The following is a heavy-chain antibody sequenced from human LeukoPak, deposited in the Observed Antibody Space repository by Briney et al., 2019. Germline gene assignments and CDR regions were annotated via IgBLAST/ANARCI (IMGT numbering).Heavy chain of an antibody. J-gene: IGHJ4*02. CDR3: AIGTYYYDNSGWPFDC. Sequence: PSETLSLTCTVSGDSISSSSYYWVWIRQPPGKGLEWIGCIYYSGSTYYNPSLKSRVTISLDTSKKQFSLKLSSVTAADTAVYYCAIGTYYYDNSGWPFDCWGQGTLVIVSS. V-gene: IGHV4-39*01. D-gene: IGHD3-22*01. CDR2: IYYSGST. CDR1: GDSISSSSYY.